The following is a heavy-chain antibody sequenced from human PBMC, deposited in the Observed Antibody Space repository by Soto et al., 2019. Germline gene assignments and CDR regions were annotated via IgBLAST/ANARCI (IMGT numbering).Heavy chain of an antibody. D-gene: IGHD2-2*03. CDR3: ARSGYCSSTSCYYYYYYGMDV. Sequence: LSLTCAVYGGSFSGYYWSWIRQPPGQGLEWIGEINHSGSTNYNPSLKIRVTISVDTSKNQFSLKLSSVTAADTAVYYCARSGYCSSTSCYYYYYYGMDVWGQGTTVTVSS. V-gene: IGHV4-34*01. J-gene: IGHJ6*02. CDR1: GGSFSGYY. CDR2: INHSGST.